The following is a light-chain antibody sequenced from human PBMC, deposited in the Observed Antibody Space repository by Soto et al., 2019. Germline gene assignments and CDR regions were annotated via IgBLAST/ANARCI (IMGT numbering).Light chain of an antibody. CDR3: QQYGSSPVT. CDR2: GAS. CDR1: QSVSSSD. V-gene: IGKV3-20*01. J-gene: IGKJ2*01. Sequence: EIVLTQSPGTLSLSPGEGATLACRASQSVSSSDLAWYQQTPGQAPRLLIFGASNRATGIPDRFSGSGSGTYLTLTLSRLEPEDFAVYYCQQYGSSPVTFGQGTKLEIK.